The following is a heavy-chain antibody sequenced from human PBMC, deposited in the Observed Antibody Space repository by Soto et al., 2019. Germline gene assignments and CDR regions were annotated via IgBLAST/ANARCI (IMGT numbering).Heavy chain of an antibody. J-gene: IGHJ5*02. Sequence: QVQLQQSGPGLVRSSQTLSLTCAISGDNVSSDTAAWNWFRQSPSRGLEWLGRTYFRFKWYTDYGASLKSRITIDADSSKNQFSLQLRSVTPEDTAVYFCARVYFQVAGTFDPWGQGTPVIVSS. D-gene: IGHD6-19*01. V-gene: IGHV6-1*01. CDR2: TYFRFKWYT. CDR3: ARVYFQVAGTFDP. CDR1: GDNVSSDTAA.